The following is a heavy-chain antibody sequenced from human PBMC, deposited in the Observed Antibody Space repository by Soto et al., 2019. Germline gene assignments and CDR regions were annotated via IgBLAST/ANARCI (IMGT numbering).Heavy chain of an antibody. CDR1: GFRFSGYA. J-gene: IGHJ6*02. V-gene: IGHV3-30*18. Sequence: RLSCTASGFRFSGYAMHWVRQAPGKGLDWVAVISYDGDNKYHSESVKGRFTISRDNSMNVLYLQMTSLKTEDMGVYYCAKDEPAAAGYQNNYYALDVWGQGTTVTVSS. CDR2: ISYDGDNK. CDR3: AKDEPAAAGYQNNYYALDV. D-gene: IGHD6-13*01.